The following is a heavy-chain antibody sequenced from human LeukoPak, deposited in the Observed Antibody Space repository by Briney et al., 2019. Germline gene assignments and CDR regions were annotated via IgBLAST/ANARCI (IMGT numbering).Heavy chain of an antibody. V-gene: IGHV3-23*01. Sequence: GGSLRLSCAASGFTFSSSSMSWVRQGPGKGLEWVSAISGNGERTYYADSVKGRFTISRDNSKNTLFLQMNSLRAEDTAVYYCARNLRYFDWLSRYFDYWGQGTLVTVSS. CDR2: ISGNGERT. D-gene: IGHD3-9*01. CDR3: ARNLRYFDWLSRYFDY. J-gene: IGHJ4*02. CDR1: GFTFSSSS.